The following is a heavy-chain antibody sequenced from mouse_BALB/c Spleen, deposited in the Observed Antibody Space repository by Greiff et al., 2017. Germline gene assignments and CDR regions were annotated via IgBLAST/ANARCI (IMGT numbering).Heavy chain of an antibody. Sequence: EVQRVESGPDLVKPSQSLSLTCTVTGYTITSCYSCHWIRQFPGNKVEWMDYIHYSGSTNYNPSLKSRISITRDKSENQFFLQVNYVPTEDTATYYGAKGEGLYHAMDYWGQGTSVTVSS. J-gene: IGHJ4*01. CDR1: GYTITSCYS. V-gene: IGHV3-1*02. D-gene: IGHD3-3*01. CDR2: IHYSGST. CDR3: AKGEGLYHAMDY.